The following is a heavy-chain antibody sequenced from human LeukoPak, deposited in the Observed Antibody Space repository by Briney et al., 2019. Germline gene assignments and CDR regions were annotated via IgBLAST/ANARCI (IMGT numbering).Heavy chain of an antibody. D-gene: IGHD6-19*01. J-gene: IGHJ4*02. CDR3: ARGPTAVADYYFDY. CDR2: MNPNSGNT. V-gene: IGHV1-8*01. Sequence: ASVKVSCKASGGTFTSYDINWVRQATGQGLEWMGWMNPNSGNTGYAQKFQGRVTMTKDTSIGTAYMELSSLASEDTAIYYCARGPTAVADYYFDYWGQGALVTVSS. CDR1: GGTFTSYD.